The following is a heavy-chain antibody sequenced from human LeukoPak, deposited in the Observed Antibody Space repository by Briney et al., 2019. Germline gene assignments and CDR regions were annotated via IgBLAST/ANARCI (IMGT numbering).Heavy chain of an antibody. V-gene: IGHV4-31*03. Sequence: SETLSLTCTISGGSISSGAYYWSWIRQIPEQGLEWIGHIFYSGDTSYNPSLKSRVTISVDMSQNQFSLKLSSVTAADTAVYYCARTPYEIAVAGLYYFDYWGQGTLVTVSS. J-gene: IGHJ4*02. CDR1: GGSISSGAYY. D-gene: IGHD6-19*01. CDR3: ARTPYEIAVAGLYYFDY. CDR2: IFYSGDT.